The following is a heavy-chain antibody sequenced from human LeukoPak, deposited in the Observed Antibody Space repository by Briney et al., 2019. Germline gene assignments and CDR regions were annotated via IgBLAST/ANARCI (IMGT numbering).Heavy chain of an antibody. CDR3: ARVLVPYSSSWYQIFDY. V-gene: IGHV3-30*04. CDR1: GFTFSSYA. CDR2: ISYDGSNK. D-gene: IGHD6-13*01. Sequence: GGSLRLSCAASGFTFSSYAMHWVRQAPGKGLEWVAVISYDGSNKYYADSVKGRFTISRDNSKNTLYLQMNSLRAEDTAVYYCARVLVPYSSSWYQIFDYWGQGTLVTVSS. J-gene: IGHJ4*02.